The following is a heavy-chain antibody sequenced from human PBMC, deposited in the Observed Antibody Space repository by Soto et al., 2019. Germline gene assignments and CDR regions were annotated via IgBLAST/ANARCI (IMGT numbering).Heavy chain of an antibody. CDR1: GCSIQSYEYS. J-gene: IGHJ5*02. CDR3: ARENLDTVTDS. Sequence: SETLSLTCLVSGCSIQSYEYSWSWLRQPPGKGLEWIGYISYTGTTYYNPSLKSRVTISPDTSENQFSLKLTSVTAADTAVYYCARENLDTVTDSWGQGTLVTVS. CDR2: ISYTGTT. V-gene: IGHV4-30-4*01. D-gene: IGHD4-17*01.